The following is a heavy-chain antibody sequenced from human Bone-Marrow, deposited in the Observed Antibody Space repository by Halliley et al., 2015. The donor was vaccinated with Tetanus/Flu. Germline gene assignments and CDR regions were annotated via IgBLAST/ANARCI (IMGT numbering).Heavy chain of an antibody. V-gene: IGHV3-23*01. CDR2: SGTNSNP. Sequence: SGTNSNPFYADSVKGRFTISRDDSKDTLYLQMNGLTPEDTAVYYCARHVLDSWRGLIYAFDIWGQGALVTVSS. J-gene: IGHJ3*02. CDR3: ARHVLDSWRGLIYAFDI. D-gene: IGHD3-3*01.